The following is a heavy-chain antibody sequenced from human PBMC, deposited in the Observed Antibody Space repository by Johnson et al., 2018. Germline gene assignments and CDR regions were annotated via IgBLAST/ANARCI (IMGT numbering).Heavy chain of an antibody. D-gene: IGHD3-3*01. Sequence: VQLVESGGGVVQPGRSLRLSCAASGFTFSSYGMHWVRQAPGKGLAWVAVISYDGSNKYYADSVKGRFTISRDTSKNTLFLQMNSLRAEDTAGYSCAKDSPGVGATYSDGMDGWGQGTTVTVSS. CDR1: GFTFSSYG. CDR3: AKDSPGVGATYSDGMDG. V-gene: IGHV3-30*18. CDR2: ISYDGSNK. J-gene: IGHJ6*02.